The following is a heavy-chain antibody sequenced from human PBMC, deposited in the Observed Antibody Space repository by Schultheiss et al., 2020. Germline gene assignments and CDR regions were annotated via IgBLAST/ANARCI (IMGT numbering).Heavy chain of an antibody. V-gene: IGHV5-51*01. Sequence: GESLKISCKGSGYSFTSYWIGWVRQMPGKGLEWMGLIYPGDSDTRYSPSFQGQVTISVDKSISTAYLQWSSLKASDTAMYYCARFAQQHLVPNWFDPWGQGTLVTVSS. J-gene: IGHJ5*02. D-gene: IGHD6-13*01. CDR1: GYSFTSYW. CDR2: IYPGDSDT. CDR3: ARFAQQHLVPNWFDP.